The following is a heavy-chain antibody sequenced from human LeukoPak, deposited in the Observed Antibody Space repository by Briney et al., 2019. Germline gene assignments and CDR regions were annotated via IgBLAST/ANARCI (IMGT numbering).Heavy chain of an antibody. CDR2: INSNSGGT. D-gene: IGHD3-10*01. CDR1: GYTFTGYY. Sequence: ASVKVSCKASGYTFTGYYMHWVRQAPGQGLEGLGWINSNSGGTNYAQKFQGRVTMSRDTSNSPAYMELTRLRSADTAAYYCARVRLPLFGELHQGMDVWGQGTTVTVSS. J-gene: IGHJ6*02. V-gene: IGHV1-2*02. CDR3: ARVRLPLFGELHQGMDV.